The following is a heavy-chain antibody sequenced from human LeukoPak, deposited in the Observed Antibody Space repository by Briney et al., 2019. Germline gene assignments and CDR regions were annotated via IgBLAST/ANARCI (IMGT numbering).Heavy chain of an antibody. Sequence: GGSLRLSCTASGFTLSSYEMSWIRQAPGKGLEWVSSIDYSGGSTHYADSVMGRFTISRDNAKNSLYLQMNSLRAEDTAVYYCAELGITMIGGVWGKGATVTISS. V-gene: IGHV3-23*01. CDR2: IDYSGGST. CDR3: AELGITMIGGV. J-gene: IGHJ6*04. CDR1: GFTLSSYE. D-gene: IGHD3-10*02.